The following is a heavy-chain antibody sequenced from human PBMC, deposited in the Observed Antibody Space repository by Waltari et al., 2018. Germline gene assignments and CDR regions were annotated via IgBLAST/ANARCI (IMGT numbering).Heavy chain of an antibody. CDR2: ISGDSVST. D-gene: IGHD3-3*01. J-gene: IGHJ6*02. V-gene: IGHV3-23*01. Sequence: LLESGGGLVQPGGSLRLSCVASGSIFSTYAMTWVRQSPGKGLGWVSRISGDSVSTNYSECVRGRFTMSRDNSKDTVYLQMNSLRAEDRGLYFCAKGHSGSPTIFGVIYYGLEVWGQGTTVTVSS. CDR1: GSIFSTYA. CDR3: AKGHSGSPTIFGVIYYGLEV.